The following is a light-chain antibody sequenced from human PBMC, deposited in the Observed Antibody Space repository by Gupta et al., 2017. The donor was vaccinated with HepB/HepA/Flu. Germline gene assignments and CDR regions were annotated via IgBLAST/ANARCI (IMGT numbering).Light chain of an antibody. V-gene: IGLV2-8*01. J-gene: IGLJ2*01. CDR2: EIS. CDR1: SSDIGSNDY. Sequence: APTHPLSAPGAAGHPVATSCSGTSSDIGSNDYVPWYQQHPGKAPKLLLYEISRRPSGVPDRFSGSKSGTTASLTISGLRAEDEAVYHCNSYAKTITFVVFGGGTRLTVL. CDR3: NSYAKTITFVV.